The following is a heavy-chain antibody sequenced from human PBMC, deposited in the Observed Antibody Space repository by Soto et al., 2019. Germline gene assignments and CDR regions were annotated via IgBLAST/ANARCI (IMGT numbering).Heavy chain of an antibody. CDR1: GGSISSYY. V-gene: IGHV4-59*08. CDR3: ARHLGVWGSPYWYFDL. Sequence: SETLSLTCTVSGGSISSYYWSWIRQPPGKGLEWIGYIYYSGSTNYNPSLKSRVTISVDTSKNQFSLKLSSVTAADTAVYYCARHLGVWGSPYWYFDLWGRGTLVTVSS. CDR2: IYYSGST. J-gene: IGHJ2*01. D-gene: IGHD7-27*01.